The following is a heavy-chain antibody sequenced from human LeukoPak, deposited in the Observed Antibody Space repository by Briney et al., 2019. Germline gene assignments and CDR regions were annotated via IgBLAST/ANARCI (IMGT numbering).Heavy chain of an antibody. Sequence: ASVKVSCKVSGYTLTELSMHWVRQAPGKGLEWMGGFDPEDGETIYAQKFQGRVTMTRNTSISTAYMELSSLRSEDTAVYYCARGPNRGTNWFDPWGQGTLVTVSS. D-gene: IGHD2/OR15-2a*01. J-gene: IGHJ5*02. V-gene: IGHV1-24*01. CDR2: FDPEDGET. CDR1: GYTLTELS. CDR3: ARGPNRGTNWFDP.